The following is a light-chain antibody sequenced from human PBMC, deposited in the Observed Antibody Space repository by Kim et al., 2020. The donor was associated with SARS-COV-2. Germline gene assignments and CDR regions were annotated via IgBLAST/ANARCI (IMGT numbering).Light chain of an antibody. CDR3: QSYDNSLSGYV. CDR1: SSNNGAGYE. CDR2: GDI. Sequence: RVTIICTGISSNNGAGYEVHWYQQLPGTAPKRLIYGDINRPSGVPDRFSGSKSGTSASLAITGLQTEDEADYYCQSYDNSLSGYVFGTGTKVTVL. V-gene: IGLV1-40*01. J-gene: IGLJ1*01.